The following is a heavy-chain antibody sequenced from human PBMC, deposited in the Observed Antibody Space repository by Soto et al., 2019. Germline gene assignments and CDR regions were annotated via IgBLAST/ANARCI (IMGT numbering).Heavy chain of an antibody. CDR2: INHSGST. Sequence: PSETLSLTCAVYGGSLSAYYWSWIRQPPGKGLEWIGEINHSGSTNYNPSLKSRVTISVDTSKNQFSLKLTSVTAADTAVYYCARGRTYYYGSGTYYFDSWGQGTLVTVSS. D-gene: IGHD3-10*01. CDR3: ARGRTYYYGSGTYYFDS. J-gene: IGHJ4*02. CDR1: GGSLSAYY. V-gene: IGHV4-34*01.